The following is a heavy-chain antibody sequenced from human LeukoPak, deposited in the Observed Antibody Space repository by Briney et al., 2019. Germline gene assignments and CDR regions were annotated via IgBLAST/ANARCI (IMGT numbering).Heavy chain of an antibody. CDR2: IYTSGST. Sequence: SETLSLTCTVSGGSISSYYWSWIRQSAGKGLEWIGRIYTSGSTNYNPSLKSRVTMSVDTSKNQFSLKLSSVTAADTAVYYCARGSGYSGSYEFDYWGQGTLVTVSS. V-gene: IGHV4-4*07. CDR1: GGSISSYY. J-gene: IGHJ4*02. D-gene: IGHD1-26*01. CDR3: ARGSGYSGSYEFDY.